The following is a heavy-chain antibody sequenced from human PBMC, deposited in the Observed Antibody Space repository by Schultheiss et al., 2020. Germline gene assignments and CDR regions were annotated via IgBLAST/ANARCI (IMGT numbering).Heavy chain of an antibody. CDR1: GYTFTSYD. D-gene: IGHD1-26*01. J-gene: IGHJ4*02. CDR3: AKDGTLGMGAAVDY. CDR2: INAGNGNT. Sequence: ASVKVSCKASGYTFTSYDINWVRQATGQGLEWMGWINAGNGNTKYSQKFQGRVTITRDTSASTAYMELSSLRSEDTAVYYCAKDGTLGMGAAVDYWGQGTLVTVSS. V-gene: IGHV1-3*01.